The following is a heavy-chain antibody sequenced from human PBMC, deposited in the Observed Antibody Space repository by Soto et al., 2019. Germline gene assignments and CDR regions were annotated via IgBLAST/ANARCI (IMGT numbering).Heavy chain of an antibody. D-gene: IGHD3-3*01. CDR3: ATDSRITIFVEVDWFDP. J-gene: IGHJ5*02. Sequence: EVQLLESGGGLVQPGGSLRLSCAASGFTFSSYAMSWVRQAPGKGLEWVSAISGSGGSTYYADSVKGRFTISRDNSKNTLYLQMNSLRAEDTAVYYCATDSRITIFVEVDWFDPWGQGTLVTVSS. V-gene: IGHV3-23*01. CDR1: GFTFSSYA. CDR2: ISGSGGST.